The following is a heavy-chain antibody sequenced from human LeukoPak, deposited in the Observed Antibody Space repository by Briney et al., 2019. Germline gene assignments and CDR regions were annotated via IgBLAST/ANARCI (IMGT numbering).Heavy chain of an antibody. CDR1: GFTLSSYA. Sequence: PGGSLRLSCAASGFTLSSYAMNWVRRAPGKGLEWVSVISESGADTYYADAVKGRFTISRDNSKNTLYLQMNSLRAEDTAVYYCARARSYGWAGYFDYWGQGTLVTVSS. D-gene: IGHD4-17*01. CDR3: ARARSYGWAGYFDY. J-gene: IGHJ4*02. CDR2: ISESGADT. V-gene: IGHV3-23*01.